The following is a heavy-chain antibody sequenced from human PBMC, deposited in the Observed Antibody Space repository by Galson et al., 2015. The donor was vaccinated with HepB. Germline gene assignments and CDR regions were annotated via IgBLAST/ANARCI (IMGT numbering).Heavy chain of an antibody. J-gene: IGHJ5*02. CDR3: ARGGLLAAMWFDP. D-gene: IGHD2-2*01. CDR2: INPNSGGT. CDR1: GYTFTGYY. V-gene: IGHV1-2*04. Sequence: SVKVSCKASGYTFTGYYMHWVRQAPGQGLEWMGWINPNSGGTNYARKFQGWVTMTRDTSISTAYMELSRLRSDDTAVYYCARGGLLAAMWFDPWGQGTLVTVSS.